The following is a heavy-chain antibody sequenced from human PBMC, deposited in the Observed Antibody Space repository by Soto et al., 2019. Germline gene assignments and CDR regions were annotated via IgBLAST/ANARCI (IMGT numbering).Heavy chain of an antibody. CDR3: ARDLITGTTGYYYYGMDV. D-gene: IGHD1-7*01. V-gene: IGHV3-30-3*01. Sequence: SLRLSCAASGFTFSSYAMHWVRQAPGKGLEWVAVISYDGSNKYYADSVKGRFTISRDNSKNTLYLQMNSLRAEDTAVYYCARDLITGTTGYYYYGMDVWGQGTTVTVSS. CDR2: ISYDGSNK. J-gene: IGHJ6*02. CDR1: GFTFSSYA.